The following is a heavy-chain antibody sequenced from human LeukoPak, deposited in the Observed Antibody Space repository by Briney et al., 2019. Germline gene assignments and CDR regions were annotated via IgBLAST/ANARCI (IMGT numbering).Heavy chain of an antibody. CDR2: VYHGGTT. D-gene: IGHD6-25*01. V-gene: IGHV4-30-2*01. Sequence: SETLSLTCAVSGGSISSRDYSWNWIRQPPGKGLEWIGSVYHGGTTYYNPSLKSRVSISEDRSNNQFFLKLSSVTAADTAMYFCARSPRGNYFDSWGEGTLVTVSS. CDR3: ARSPRGNYFDS. CDR1: GGSISSRDYS. J-gene: IGHJ4*02.